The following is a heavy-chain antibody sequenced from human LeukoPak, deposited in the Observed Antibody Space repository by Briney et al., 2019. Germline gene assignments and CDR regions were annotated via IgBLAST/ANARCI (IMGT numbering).Heavy chain of an antibody. V-gene: IGHV3-33*01. D-gene: IGHD5-12*01. CDR2: IWYDGSGE. J-gene: IGHJ4*02. CDR1: GLTFSNYA. CDR3: ARGGYSCDY. Sequence: GGSLRLSCVASGLTFSNYAMHWVRQAPGKGLEWVAVIWYDGSGEYYADSVKGRFTVSRDNSKNSLFLQMNSLRAEDSAVYYCARGGYSCDYWGQGTLVTVSS.